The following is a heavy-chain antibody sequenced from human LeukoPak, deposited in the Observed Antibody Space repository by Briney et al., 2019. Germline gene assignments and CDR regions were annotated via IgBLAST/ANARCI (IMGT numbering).Heavy chain of an antibody. D-gene: IGHD3-16*01. V-gene: IGHV1-69*13. CDR2: IIPTFGTA. Sequence: SVKVSCKASGGTFSSYAISWVRQAPGQGLEWMGGIIPTFGTANYAQKFQGRVTITADESTRTAYMELSSLRSEDTAVYYCAGDNDSRDPPHFDYWGQGTLVTVSS. CDR1: GGTFSSYA. J-gene: IGHJ4*02. CDR3: AGDNDSRDPPHFDY.